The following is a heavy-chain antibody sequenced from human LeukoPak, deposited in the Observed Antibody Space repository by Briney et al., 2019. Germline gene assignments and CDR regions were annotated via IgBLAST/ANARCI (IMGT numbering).Heavy chain of an antibody. CDR2: ISVSGDST. Sequence: GGSLRLSCAASGFTFSSYGMSWVRQAPGKGLEWVSAISVSGDSTYYADSVKGRFTISRDNSKNTLYLQMNSLRAEDTAVYYCAKSPPTDCSGGSCYPFGAFDIWGQGTMVTVSS. V-gene: IGHV3-23*01. CDR3: AKSPPTDCSGGSCYPFGAFDI. CDR1: GFTFSSYG. D-gene: IGHD2-15*01. J-gene: IGHJ3*02.